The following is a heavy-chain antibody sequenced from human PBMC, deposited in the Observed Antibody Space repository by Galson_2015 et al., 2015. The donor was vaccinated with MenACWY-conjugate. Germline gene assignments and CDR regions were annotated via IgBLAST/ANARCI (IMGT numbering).Heavy chain of an antibody. J-gene: IGHJ4*02. V-gene: IGHV3-23*01. CDR3: AKGGPYSTSQFDS. D-gene: IGHD6-13*01. CDR2: ISASAAST. Sequence: SLRLSCAASGFTFSSYAMSWVRQAPGRGPEWVSTISASAASTYYADYVKGRFTISRDNSKNTLYLQMNSLRAEDTALYYCAKGGPYSTSQFDSWGQGTLVTVSS. CDR1: GFTFSSYA.